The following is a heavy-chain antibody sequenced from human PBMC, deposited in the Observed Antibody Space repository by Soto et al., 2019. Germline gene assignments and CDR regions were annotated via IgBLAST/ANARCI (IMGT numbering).Heavy chain of an antibody. CDR2: ISYDGSNK. D-gene: IGHD6-6*01. CDR3: ASQYTRPSIAAVDY. J-gene: IGHJ4*02. Sequence: GGSLRLSCAASGFTFSSYAMHWVRQAPGKGLEWVAVISYDGSNKYYADSVKGRFTISRDNSKNTLYLQMNSLRAEDTAVYYCASQYTRPSIAAVDYWGQGTLVTVSS. V-gene: IGHV3-30-3*01. CDR1: GFTFSSYA.